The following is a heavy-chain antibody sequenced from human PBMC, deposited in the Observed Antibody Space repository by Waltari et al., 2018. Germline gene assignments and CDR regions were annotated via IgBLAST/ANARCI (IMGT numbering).Heavy chain of an antibody. V-gene: IGHV4-61*02. J-gene: IGHJ4*02. CDR3: AGENYYDSSGGIDY. CDR1: GGSISSGSYY. Sequence: QVQLQESGPGLVKPSQTLSLTCTVSGGSISSGSYYWSWIRQPAGKGLEWIGRIYTSGSTNYNPSLKSRVTISVDTSKNQFSLKLSSVTAADTAVYYCAGENYYDSSGGIDYWGQGTLVTVSS. CDR2: IYTSGST. D-gene: IGHD3-22*01.